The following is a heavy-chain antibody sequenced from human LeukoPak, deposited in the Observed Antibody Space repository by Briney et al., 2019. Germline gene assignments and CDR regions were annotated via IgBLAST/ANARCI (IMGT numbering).Heavy chain of an antibody. V-gene: IGHV3-33*01. J-gene: IGHJ4*02. CDR1: GFAFSTYA. Sequence: GGSLRLSCAASGFAFSTYAMHWFRQAPGKGLEWVALIWYDGSNIYYADSVKGRFTISRDDSKNTVYLQMDSLRADDTAVYYCARSLSGFSGDGYTLWGQGTLVTVSS. CDR2: IWYDGSNI. D-gene: IGHD5-12*01. CDR3: ARSLSGFSGDGYTL.